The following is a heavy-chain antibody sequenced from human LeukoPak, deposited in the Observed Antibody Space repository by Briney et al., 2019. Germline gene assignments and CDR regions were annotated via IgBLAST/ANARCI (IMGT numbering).Heavy chain of an antibody. J-gene: IGHJ4*02. CDR2: IKQDGSEK. CDR3: AKSISSGSYYFDY. D-gene: IGHD1-26*01. Sequence: GGSLRLSCAASGFTFSSYWMSWVRQAPGKGLEWVANIKQDGSEKYYVDSEKGRFTISRDNAKNSLYLQMNSLRAEDTAVYYCAKSISSGSYYFDYWGQGTLVTVSS. V-gene: IGHV3-7*01. CDR1: GFTFSSYW.